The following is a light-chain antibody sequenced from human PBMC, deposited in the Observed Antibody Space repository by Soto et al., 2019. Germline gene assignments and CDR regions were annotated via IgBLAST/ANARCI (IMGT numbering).Light chain of an antibody. CDR1: SSNIGSNY. CDR2: SNN. Sequence: QAVVTQPPSASGTPGQRVTISCSGSSSNIGSNYVYWYQQLPGTAPKLLIYSNNQRPSGVPDRFSGSKSGTSASLAISGLRSEDEADYYCAAWDDSLSGLGVFGGGTKLTVL. J-gene: IGLJ3*02. V-gene: IGLV1-47*02. CDR3: AAWDDSLSGLGV.